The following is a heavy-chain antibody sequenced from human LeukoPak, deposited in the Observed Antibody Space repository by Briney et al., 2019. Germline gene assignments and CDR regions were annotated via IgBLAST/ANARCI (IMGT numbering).Heavy chain of an antibody. CDR1: GGSINSGEHY. CDR2: IYYSGST. Sequence: PSETLSLTCTVSGGSINSGEHYWNWIRQHPGKGLEWIGYIYYSGSTYYNPSLKSRVTISVDTSKNQFSLKLKSVTAADTALCYCARGRGEPSVVPSSWFDPWGQGTLVTVSS. CDR3: ARGRGEPSVVPSSWFDP. J-gene: IGHJ5*02. D-gene: IGHD1-14*01. V-gene: IGHV4-31*03.